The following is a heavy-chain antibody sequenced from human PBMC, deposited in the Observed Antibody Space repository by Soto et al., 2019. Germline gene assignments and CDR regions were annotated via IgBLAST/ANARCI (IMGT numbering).Heavy chain of an antibody. Sequence: EVQLAESGGGLVQPGGSLRLSCAASGFSFISYSMNWVRHAPGKGLEWVSYMSGSGTTIYYADSVKGRFTISRDNAKNALSLQMNSLRDEDTAVYYCARERSYGFDYWGQGTLVTVSS. CDR2: MSGSGTTI. D-gene: IGHD3-16*01. J-gene: IGHJ4*02. CDR1: GFSFISYS. CDR3: ARERSYGFDY. V-gene: IGHV3-48*02.